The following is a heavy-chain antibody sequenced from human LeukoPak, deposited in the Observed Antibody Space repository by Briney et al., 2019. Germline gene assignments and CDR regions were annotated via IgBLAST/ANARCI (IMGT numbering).Heavy chain of an antibody. J-gene: IGHJ4*02. V-gene: IGHV4-59*08. CDR2: IYYIGIT. D-gene: IGHD3-16*02. CDR3: ARYDVWGSYRAFDS. Sequence: SETLSLTCAVSGGSISSYYCSWIRQPPRKGLEWSGYIYYIGITNYNPSLKSRVTISVDTSKNQFSLNLSSVPAADTPVYYCARYDVWGSYRAFDSWGQGTLVTVSS. CDR1: GGSISSYY.